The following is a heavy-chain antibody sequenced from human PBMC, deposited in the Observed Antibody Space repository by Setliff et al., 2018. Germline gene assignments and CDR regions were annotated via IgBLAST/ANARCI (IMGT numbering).Heavy chain of an antibody. CDR2: FHTSGST. J-gene: IGHJ4*02. Sequence: PSETLSLTCTVSGGSISDNYWSWIRQPAGKGLEWIGRFHTSGSTTYNPSLKSRVTILVDTSKNQSSLELTSVTAADTAVYYCARDIGYTYGVDYWGQGVLVTVSS. CDR1: GGSISDNY. D-gene: IGHD5-18*01. CDR3: ARDIGYTYGVDY. V-gene: IGHV4-4*07.